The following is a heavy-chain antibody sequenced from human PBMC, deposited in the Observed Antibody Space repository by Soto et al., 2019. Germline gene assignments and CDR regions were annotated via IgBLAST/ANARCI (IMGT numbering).Heavy chain of an antibody. D-gene: IGHD2-2*01. Sequence: GESLKISCKSSGYSFISYWISWVRQMPGKGLEWMGRIDPSDSYTTYSPSFQGHVTISADKSISTTYLQWSSLKASDTAMYSCARALAYCSPTGCYERYGGVFWGQGTTVTVSS. CDR1: GYSFISYW. CDR3: ARALAYCSPTGCYERYGGVF. CDR2: IDPSDSYT. J-gene: IGHJ6*02. V-gene: IGHV5-10-1*01.